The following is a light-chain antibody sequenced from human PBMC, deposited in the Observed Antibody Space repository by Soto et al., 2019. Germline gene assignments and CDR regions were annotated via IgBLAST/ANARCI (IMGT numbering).Light chain of an antibody. CDR1: QSVDIN. CDR2: GAS. V-gene: IGKV3-15*01. CDR3: QQYRNWPRT. Sequence: EIVLTQYPATLSVSPGDRLTLSCRASQSVDINLAWYQQSPGQAPRLLVYGASTKATDMPGRFSGRGSGTEFTLTINNLQSEDFAVYYCQQYRNWPRTVGQGTKVDIK. J-gene: IGKJ1*01.